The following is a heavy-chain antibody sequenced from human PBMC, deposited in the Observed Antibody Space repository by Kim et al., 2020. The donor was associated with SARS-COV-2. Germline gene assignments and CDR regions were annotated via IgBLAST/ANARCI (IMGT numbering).Heavy chain of an antibody. V-gene: IGHV4-31*03. CDR2: IYYSGST. CDR1: GGSISSGGYY. D-gene: IGHD2-8*01. CDR3: ARAPTQWTYFDY. J-gene: IGHJ4*02. Sequence: SETLSLTCTXSGGSISSGGYYWSWIRQHPGKGLEWIGYIYYSGSTYYNPSLKSRVTISVDTSKNQFSLKLSSVTAADTAVYYCARAPTQWTYFDYWDQGTLVTVSS.